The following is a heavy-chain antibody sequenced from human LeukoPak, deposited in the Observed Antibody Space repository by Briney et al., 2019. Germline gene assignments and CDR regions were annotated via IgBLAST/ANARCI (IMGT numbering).Heavy chain of an antibody. CDR1: GFTFSNYY. Sequence: GGSLRLSCVASGFTFSNYYMHWVRQVPGKGPVWVSRISGDGSSILYADSVRGRFTISRDNAKNSLYVQMNSLRADDSAVYYCARSSSGVYIQWGQGTLVTVSS. CDR2: ISGDGSSI. V-gene: IGHV3-74*01. D-gene: IGHD2-15*01. J-gene: IGHJ4*02. CDR3: ARSSSGVYIQ.